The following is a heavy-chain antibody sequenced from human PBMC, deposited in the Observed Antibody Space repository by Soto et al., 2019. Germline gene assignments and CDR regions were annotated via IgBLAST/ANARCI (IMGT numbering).Heavy chain of an antibody. Sequence: QVHLEQSGAEVKKPGSSVKVSCKFSGGTFSSYVIIWVRQAPGQGLEWMRGIIPVSGTANYAQKFHGRVTISADAATNTAYMELSSVRFDDTAVYYCATVDRSVALVGWFDPWGQGTLVTVSS. V-gene: IGHV1-69*01. CDR3: ATVDRSVALVGWFDP. CDR2: IIPVSGTA. D-gene: IGHD2-8*02. CDR1: GGTFSSYV. J-gene: IGHJ5*02.